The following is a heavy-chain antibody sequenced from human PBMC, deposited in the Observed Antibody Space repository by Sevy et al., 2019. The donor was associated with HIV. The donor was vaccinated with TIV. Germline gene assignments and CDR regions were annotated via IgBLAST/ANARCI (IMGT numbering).Heavy chain of an antibody. Sequence: LSLTCAASGFAFYDYSMSWIRQAPGKGLEWVATLSFGCGKINYADSVKGRFTISRDNSKNSFYLQMDNLRVEDTALYYCAREGFTRPHDYWGQGTRVTVSS. J-gene: IGHJ4*02. CDR2: LSFGCGKI. CDR3: AREGFTRPHDY. V-gene: IGHV3-23*01. CDR1: GFAFYDYS. D-gene: IGHD3-10*01.